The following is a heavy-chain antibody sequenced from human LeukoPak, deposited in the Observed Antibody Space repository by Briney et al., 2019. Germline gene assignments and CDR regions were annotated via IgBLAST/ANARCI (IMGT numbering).Heavy chain of an antibody. J-gene: IGHJ4*02. CDR1: GDSISSGSYY. Sequence: PSQTLSLTCTVSGDSISSGSYYWSWIRQPAGKGLEWIGRIYTSGSANYNPSLKSRVTISVDTSKNQFSLKLSSVIAADTAVYYCARATGGYFFDYWGQGTLVTVSS. V-gene: IGHV4-61*02. CDR3: ARATGGYFFDY. D-gene: IGHD2-15*01. CDR2: IYTSGSA.